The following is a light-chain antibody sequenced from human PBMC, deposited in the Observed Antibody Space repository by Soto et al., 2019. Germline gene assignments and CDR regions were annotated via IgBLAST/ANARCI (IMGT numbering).Light chain of an antibody. J-gene: IGLJ3*02. CDR1: NSNIGDGYQ. CDR2: GDT. Sequence: QLVLTQPPSVSGAPGHRVTISCTGSNSNIGDGYQVHWYQQLPGTAPKLLIYGDTSRPSGVPDRFSASKSGASASLAISGLQPEDEADYYCQTYDSSLDASVLGGGTKLTVL. CDR3: QTYDSSLDASV. V-gene: IGLV1-40*01.